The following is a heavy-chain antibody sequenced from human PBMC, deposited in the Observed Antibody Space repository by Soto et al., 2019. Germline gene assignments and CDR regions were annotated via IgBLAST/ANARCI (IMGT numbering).Heavy chain of an antibody. Sequence: GGSLRLSCAASGFTFSSYAMHWVRQAPGKGLEWVAVISYDGSNKWYTDSVKGRFTISRDNSKNTLYLQMNSLRIEDTAVYYCARPRGYTGYDYSYWGQGTLVTVSS. CDR1: GFTFSSYA. D-gene: IGHD5-12*01. CDR3: ARPRGYTGYDYSY. CDR2: ISYDGSNK. J-gene: IGHJ4*02. V-gene: IGHV3-30-3*01.